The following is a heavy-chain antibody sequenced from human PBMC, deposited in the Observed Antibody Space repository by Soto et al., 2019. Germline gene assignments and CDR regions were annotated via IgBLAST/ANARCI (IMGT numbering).Heavy chain of an antibody. J-gene: IGHJ4*02. Sequence: GGSLRLSCAASGFTFSSNAMNWVRQAPGKGPEWVSGISGSGASTYYADYVKGRFTISRDNFKNTLHLQMNSLRAEDTAIYYCAKDLIGYSGYDSDLDYWGQGTLVTVSS. D-gene: IGHD5-12*01. CDR1: GFTFSSNA. CDR3: AKDLIGYSGYDSDLDY. CDR2: ISGSGAST. V-gene: IGHV3-23*01.